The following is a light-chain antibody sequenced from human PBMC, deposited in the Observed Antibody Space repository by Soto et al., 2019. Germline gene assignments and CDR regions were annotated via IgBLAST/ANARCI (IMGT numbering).Light chain of an antibody. V-gene: IGKV1-27*01. J-gene: IGKJ1*01. CDR2: AAS. CDR1: QGISNY. CDR3: QKYNSAPWT. Sequence: IHMTQSSSSMSTSVGDRVTITCRASQGISNYFAWYQQKPGKVPKLLIYAASTLHSGVPSRFSGSGYGTDFHLTISRLQPEDVATYYCQKYNSAPWTFGQGTKVDIK.